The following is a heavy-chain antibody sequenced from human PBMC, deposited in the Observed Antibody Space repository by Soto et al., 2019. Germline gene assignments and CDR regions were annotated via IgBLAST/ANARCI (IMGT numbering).Heavy chain of an antibody. J-gene: IGHJ4*02. CDR1: GYTFTGYY. CDR2: INPNSGGA. CDR3: ARGRTHYDFWSGYPNYYLDY. D-gene: IGHD3-3*01. Sequence: QVQLVQSGAEVKKPGASVKVSCKASGYTFTGYYIHWVRQAPGQGLEWMGWINPNSGGANCAQKFQGWVTMTRDTPISTAYMALSRLRSDDTAVYYCARGRTHYDFWSGYPNYYLDYWGQGTLVTVSS. V-gene: IGHV1-2*04.